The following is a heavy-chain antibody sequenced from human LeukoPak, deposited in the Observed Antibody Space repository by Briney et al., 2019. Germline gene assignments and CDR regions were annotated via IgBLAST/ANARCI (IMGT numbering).Heavy chain of an antibody. CDR3: AKAHSSSWYGDFDY. CDR2: ISGSGGST. CDR1: GFTFSSYA. J-gene: IGHJ4*02. V-gene: IGHV3-23*01. Sequence: GGSLRLSCAASGFTFSSYAMSWVRQAPGKGLEWVSAISGSGGSTYYADSVKGRFTISRDNSKNTLYLQMDSLRAEDTAVYYCAKAHSSSWYGDFDYWGQGTLVTVSS. D-gene: IGHD6-13*01.